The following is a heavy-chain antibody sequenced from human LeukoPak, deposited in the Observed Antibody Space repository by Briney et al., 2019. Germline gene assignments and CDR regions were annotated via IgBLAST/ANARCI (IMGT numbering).Heavy chain of an antibody. CDR2: IRNKAYGGTT. J-gene: IGHJ4*02. CDR1: GFTFGDYA. V-gene: IGHV3-49*04. Sequence: GGSLRLSCTASGFTFGDYAMSWVRQARGKGLEWVGFIRNKAYGGTTEYAASVKGRFTISRDDSKSIAYLQVNSLKTEDTAVYYCTRDWFGVAIDYWGQGTLVTVSS. D-gene: IGHD3-10*01. CDR3: TRDWFGVAIDY.